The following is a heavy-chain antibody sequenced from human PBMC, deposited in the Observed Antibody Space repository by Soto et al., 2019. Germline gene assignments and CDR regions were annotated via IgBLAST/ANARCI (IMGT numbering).Heavy chain of an antibody. J-gene: IGHJ4*02. V-gene: IGHV4-34*01. CDR1: GGSFSGYY. Sequence: SETLSLTCAVYGGSFSGYYWSWIRQPPGKGLEWIGEINHSGSTNYNPSLKSRVTISVDTSKNQFSLKLSSVTAADTAVYYCARGRGSSGYYYDYWGQGTLVTVSS. CDR3: ARGRGSSGYYYDY. D-gene: IGHD3-22*01. CDR2: INHSGST.